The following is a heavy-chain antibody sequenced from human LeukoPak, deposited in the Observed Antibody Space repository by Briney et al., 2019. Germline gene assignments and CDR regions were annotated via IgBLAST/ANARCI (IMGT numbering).Heavy chain of an antibody. J-gene: IGHJ4*02. D-gene: IGHD3-22*01. CDR1: GGSISSSSYY. V-gene: IGHV4-39*01. Sequence: SETLSLTCTVSGGSISSSSYYWGWIRQPPGKGLEWIGSIYYSGSTYYNPSLKSRVTISVDTSKNQYSLKQSSVTAADTAVYYCARRYYYDSSGYYYHFDYWGQGTLVTVSS. CDR2: IYYSGST. CDR3: ARRYYYDSSGYYYHFDY.